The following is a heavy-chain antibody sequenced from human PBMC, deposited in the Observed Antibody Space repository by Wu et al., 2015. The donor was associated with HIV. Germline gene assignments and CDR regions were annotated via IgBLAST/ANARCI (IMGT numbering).Heavy chain of an antibody. CDR3: ASQYCSSTSCYEAFDY. V-gene: IGHV1-8*01. CDR2: MNPNSGNT. CDR1: GYTFTSYD. Sequence: QVQLVQSGAEVKKPGASVKVSCKASGYTFTSYDINWVRQATGQGLEWMGWMNPNSGNTGYAQKFQGRVTMTRNTSISTAYMELSSLRSEDTAVYYCASQYCSSTSCYEAFDYWGQGTLVTVSS. D-gene: IGHD2-2*01. J-gene: IGHJ4*02.